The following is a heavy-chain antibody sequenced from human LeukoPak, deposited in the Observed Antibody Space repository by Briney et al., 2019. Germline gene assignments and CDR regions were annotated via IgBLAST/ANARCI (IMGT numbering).Heavy chain of an antibody. D-gene: IGHD1-1*01. CDR3: ARVFSMLDVDY. J-gene: IGHJ4*02. Sequence: GGSLRLSCAASGFTFSSYGMSWVRQAPGKGLEWLSYISSSGSTTYYADSVKGRFTISRDNAENSLYLQMNSLRADDTAVYYCARVFSMLDVDYWGQGTLVTVSS. CDR1: GFTFSSYG. CDR2: ISSSGSTT. V-gene: IGHV3-48*04.